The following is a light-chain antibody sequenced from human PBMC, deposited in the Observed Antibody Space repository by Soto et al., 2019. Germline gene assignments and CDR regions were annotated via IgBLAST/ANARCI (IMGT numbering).Light chain of an antibody. Sequence: QSVLTQPAFVSRSPGQSITIACSGTSSYIGAYDHVAWFQQFPGKTPKLIIYSVSNRPSGVSYRFSGSKSGNTASLTISGLQAEDEADYYCCSYAGSYSCVFGTGTKVTVL. V-gene: IGLV2-14*01. J-gene: IGLJ1*01. CDR2: SVS. CDR1: SSYIGAYDH. CDR3: CSYAGSYSCV.